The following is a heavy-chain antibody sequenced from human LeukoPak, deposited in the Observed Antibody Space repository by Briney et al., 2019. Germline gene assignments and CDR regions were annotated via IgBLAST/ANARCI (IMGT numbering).Heavy chain of an antibody. CDR3: ARDLPSSSWPDAFDI. CDR2: IYSGGST. J-gene: IGHJ3*02. V-gene: IGHV3-53*01. CDR1: GFTVSSNY. Sequence: PGGSLRLSCAASGFTVSSNYMSWVRQAPGKGLEWVSVIYSGGSTYYADSVKGRFTISRDNSKNTLYLQMNSLRAEDTAVYYCARDLPSSSWPDAFDIWGQGTMVTVSS. D-gene: IGHD6-13*01.